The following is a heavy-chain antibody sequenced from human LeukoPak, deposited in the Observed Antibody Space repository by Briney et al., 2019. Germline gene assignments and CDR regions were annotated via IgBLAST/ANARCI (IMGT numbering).Heavy chain of an antibody. V-gene: IGHV4-30-2*01. D-gene: IGHD3-22*01. CDR3: ARSITYYYDSSGYSRGFYFDY. Sequence: PSETLSLTCAVSGGSISSGGYSWSWIRQPPGKGLEWIGYIYHSGSTYYNPSLKSRVTISVDRSKSQFSLKLSSVTAADTAVYYCARSITYYYDSSGYSRGFYFDYWGQGTLVTVSS. CDR2: IYHSGST. CDR1: GGSISSGGYS. J-gene: IGHJ4*02.